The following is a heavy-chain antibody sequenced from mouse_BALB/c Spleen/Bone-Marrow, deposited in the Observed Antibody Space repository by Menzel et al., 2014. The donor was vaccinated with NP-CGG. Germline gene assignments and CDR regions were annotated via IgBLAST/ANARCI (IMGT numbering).Heavy chain of an antibody. Sequence: QVQLQQSGAELVKPGASVKLSCKASGYTFTSYYMYWVKQRPGQGLEWIGEINPSNGGTNFNEKFKSKATLTVDKSSSTAYTQLGSLTSEDSAVYYCTRREYYRYDRAMDYWGQGTSVTVSS. CDR1: GYTFTSYY. J-gene: IGHJ4*01. D-gene: IGHD2-14*01. V-gene: IGHV1S81*02. CDR2: INPSNGGT. CDR3: TRREYYRYDRAMDY.